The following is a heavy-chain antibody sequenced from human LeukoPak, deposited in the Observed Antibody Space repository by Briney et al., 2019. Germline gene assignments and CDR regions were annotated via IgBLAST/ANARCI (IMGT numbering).Heavy chain of an antibody. Sequence: GGSLRLSCAASGFTFSSYGMHWVRQAPGKGLEWVAVILYDGSNKYYADSVKGRFTISRDNSKNTLYLQMNSLRAEDTAVYYCARLYGSYPGWFDPWGQGTLVIVSS. D-gene: IGHD2-15*01. CDR3: ARLYGSYPGWFDP. CDR2: ILYDGSNK. CDR1: GFTFSSYG. J-gene: IGHJ5*02. V-gene: IGHV3-33*01.